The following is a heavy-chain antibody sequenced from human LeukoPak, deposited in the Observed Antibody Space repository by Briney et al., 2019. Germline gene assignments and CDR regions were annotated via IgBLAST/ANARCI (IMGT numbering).Heavy chain of an antibody. V-gene: IGHV3-23*01. J-gene: IGHJ4*02. CDR3: ARVTANY. D-gene: IGHD2-21*02. CDR1: GFTFSTQG. CDR2: ISSSGDTT. Sequence: GGSLRLSCEASGFTFSTQGMSWVRQAPGKGLEWASTISSSGDTTYYVDSVRGRFTISRDNSKNTLYLQMSSLRAEDTAIYYCARVTANYWGQGTLVTVSS.